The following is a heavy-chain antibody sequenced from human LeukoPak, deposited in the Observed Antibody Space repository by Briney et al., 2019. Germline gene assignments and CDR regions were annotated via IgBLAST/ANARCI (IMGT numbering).Heavy chain of an antibody. CDR3: AREAQGFWSGYFDY. CDR1: GGSISSYY. V-gene: IGHV4-59*01. D-gene: IGHD3-3*01. Sequence: SETLSLTCTVSGGSISSYYWSWIRQPPGKGLEGIGYIYYSGSTNYNPSLKSRVTISVDTSKNQFSPKLSSVTAADTAVYYCAREAQGFWSGYFDYWGQGTLVTVSS. CDR2: IYYSGST. J-gene: IGHJ4*02.